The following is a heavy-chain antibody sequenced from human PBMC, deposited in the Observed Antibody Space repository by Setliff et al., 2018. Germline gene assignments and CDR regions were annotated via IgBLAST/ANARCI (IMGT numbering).Heavy chain of an antibody. CDR1: AGSISSSSYY. CDR2: IHYSGST. J-gene: IGHJ4*02. Sequence: SSETLSLTCTVSAGSISSSSYYWGWIRQPPGKGLEWIATIHYSGSTYYNPSLKSRVTTSVDTSKNQFSLKLSSVTAADTAVYYCARQGRKSDSRGYYYWTDFDYWGQGAL. D-gene: IGHD3-22*01. V-gene: IGHV4-39*01. CDR3: ARQGRKSDSRGYYYWTDFDY.